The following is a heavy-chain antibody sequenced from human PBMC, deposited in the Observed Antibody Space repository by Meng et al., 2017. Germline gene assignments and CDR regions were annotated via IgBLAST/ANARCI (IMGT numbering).Heavy chain of an antibody. CDR2: TRNKANSYTT. J-gene: IGHJ4*01. Sequence: GESLKISCAASGFTFSDHYMDWLRQAPGKGLEWVGRTRNKANSYTTEYAASVKGRFTISRDDSRNSLYLQMNSLRTEDTAVYYCARVWNTGSFYGLYNWGHGTQVTVSS. V-gene: IGHV3-72*01. CDR3: ARVWNTGSFYGLYN. D-gene: IGHD1-26*01. CDR1: GFTFSDHY.